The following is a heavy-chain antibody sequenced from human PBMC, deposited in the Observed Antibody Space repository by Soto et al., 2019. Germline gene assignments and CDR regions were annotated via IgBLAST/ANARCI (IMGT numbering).Heavy chain of an antibody. CDR2: IKSKTDGGTT. V-gene: IGHV3-15*01. D-gene: IGHD2-21*02. CDR1: GFTFSNAW. J-gene: IGHJ6*02. CDR3: TTEVTRPYYYYGMDV. Sequence: EVQLVESGGGLVKPGGSLRLSCAASGFTFSNAWMSWVRQAPGKGLEWVGRIKSKTDGGTTDYAAPVKGRFTISRDDSKNTLYLQMNSLKTEDTAVYYCTTEVTRPYYYYGMDVWGQGTTVTVSS.